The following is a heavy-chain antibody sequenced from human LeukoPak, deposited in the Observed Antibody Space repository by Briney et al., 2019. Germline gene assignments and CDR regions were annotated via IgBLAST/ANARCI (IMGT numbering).Heavy chain of an antibody. V-gene: IGHV1-2*02. D-gene: IGHD6-13*01. J-gene: IGHJ5*02. CDR2: INPKSGDT. CDR3: ARDRIAAPGGAYWFDP. CDR1: GYTFTGYN. Sequence: ASVKVSCKASGYTFTGYNMHWVRQAPGQALEWMGWINPKSGDTNYAQKFQGRVTMTRDTSINTVYMELSRLSSDDTGVFYCARDRIAAPGGAYWFDPWGQGTLVSVSS.